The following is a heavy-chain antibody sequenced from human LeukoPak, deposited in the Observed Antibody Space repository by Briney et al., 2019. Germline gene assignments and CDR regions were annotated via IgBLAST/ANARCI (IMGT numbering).Heavy chain of an antibody. CDR3: AKGATVTTLSYFDY. CDR1: GFTFSSYE. J-gene: IGHJ4*02. D-gene: IGHD4-11*01. Sequence: GGSLRLSCAASGFTFSSYEMNWVRQAPGKGLEWVSYISSSGSTIYYADSVKGRFTISRDNAKNSLYLQMNSLRAEDTAVYYCAKGATVTTLSYFDYWGQGTLVTVSS. CDR2: ISSSGSTI. V-gene: IGHV3-48*03.